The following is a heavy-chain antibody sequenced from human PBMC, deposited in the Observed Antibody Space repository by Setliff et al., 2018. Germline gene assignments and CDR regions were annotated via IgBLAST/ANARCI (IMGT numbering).Heavy chain of an antibody. CDR3: ARGRIPRIFGVALNWFDP. Sequence: GGSLRLSCAASGFSFSSYAMHWVRQAPGKGLEYVSAISSNGCSTYYANSVKGRFTISRDNSKNTLYLQMGSLRAEDMAVYYCARGRIPRIFGVALNWFDPWGQGTLVTVSS. D-gene: IGHD3-3*02. CDR1: GFSFSSYA. CDR2: ISSNGCST. V-gene: IGHV3-64*01. J-gene: IGHJ5*02.